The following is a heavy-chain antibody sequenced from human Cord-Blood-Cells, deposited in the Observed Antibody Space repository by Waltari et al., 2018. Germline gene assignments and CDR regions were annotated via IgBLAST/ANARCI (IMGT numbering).Heavy chain of an antibody. CDR1: GFTFRSQW. D-gene: IGHD1-20*01. V-gene: IGHV3-7*01. CDR2: IKQDGSEK. J-gene: IGHJ4*02. Sequence: EVQLVESGGGLVQPGGSLSISCAASGFTFRSQWLRWVRQAPGKGLEWVANIKQDGSEKYYVDSVKGRFTISRDNAKNSLYLQMNSLRAEDTAVYYCWGNWNYFDYWGQGTLVTVSS. CDR3: WGNWNYFDY.